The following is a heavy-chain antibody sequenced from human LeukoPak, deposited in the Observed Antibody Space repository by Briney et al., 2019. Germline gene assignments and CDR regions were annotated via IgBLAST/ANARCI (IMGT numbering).Heavy chain of an antibody. D-gene: IGHD3-22*01. J-gene: IGHJ3*02. CDR1: GFTFSSYW. CDR2: INSDGTSK. CDR3: ARMPGSHNYDGRGKDAFDI. Sequence: GGSLRLSCAASGFTFSSYWVHWVRQAPGKGLVWVSRINSDGTSKTYADSVKGRFTISRDNAKNTLYLQMNGLSADDTAVYYCARMPGSHNYDGRGKDAFDIWGQGTMVTVSS. V-gene: IGHV3-74*01.